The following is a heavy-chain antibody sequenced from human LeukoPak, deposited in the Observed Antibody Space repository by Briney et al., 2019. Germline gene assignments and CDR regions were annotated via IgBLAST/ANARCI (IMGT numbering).Heavy chain of an antibody. CDR2: INPNSGGT. Sequence: ASVKVSCKASGYTFTGYYMHWVRQAPGQGLEWMGRINPNSGGTNYAQKFQGRVTITRDTSASTAYMELSSLRSEDTAVYYCARDRTDSSGYYYYYYGMDVWGQGTTVTVSS. V-gene: IGHV1-2*06. D-gene: IGHD3-22*01. J-gene: IGHJ6*02. CDR3: ARDRTDSSGYYYYYYGMDV. CDR1: GYTFTGYY.